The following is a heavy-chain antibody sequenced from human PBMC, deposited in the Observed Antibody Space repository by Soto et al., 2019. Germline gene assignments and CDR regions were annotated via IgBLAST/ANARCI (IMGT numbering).Heavy chain of an antibody. CDR1: GESISSSSYY. J-gene: IGHJ4*02. CDR2: IYYSGRT. CDR3: ARQRTTVVPQAYFEN. D-gene: IGHD4-17*01. V-gene: IGHV4-39*01. Sequence: SETLSLTCIVSGESISSSSYYWGWIRQPPGKGLEWIGSIYYSGRTYYNPSFKSRVTISIDTSKNQFSLKLSSVTATDTAVYYCARQRTTVVPQAYFENWCQGALVT.